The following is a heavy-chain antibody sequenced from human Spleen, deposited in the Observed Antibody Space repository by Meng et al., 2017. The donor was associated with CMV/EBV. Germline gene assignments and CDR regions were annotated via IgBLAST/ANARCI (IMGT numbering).Heavy chain of an antibody. CDR1: FSSSA. CDR2: ISGSGGST. D-gene: IGHD5-12*01. CDR3: AKGGPGYSGAQRIFSPSDY. J-gene: IGHJ4*02. V-gene: IGHV3-23*01. Sequence: FSSSAMSWVRQAPGKGLEWVSGISGSGGSTYYADSVKGRFTISRDNSKNTLYLQMHSLRAEDTALYYCAKGGPGYSGAQRIFSPSDYWGQGTLVTVSS.